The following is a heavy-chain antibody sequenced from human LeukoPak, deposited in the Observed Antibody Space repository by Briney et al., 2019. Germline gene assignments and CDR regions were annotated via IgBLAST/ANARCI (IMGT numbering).Heavy chain of an antibody. CDR3: AREEATYGSGDY. V-gene: IGHV3-33*01. CDR2: IWYDGSNK. D-gene: IGHD3-10*01. J-gene: IGHJ4*02. Sequence: GRSLRLSCAASGFIFGNYGMHWVRQAPGKGLEWVAVIWYDGSNKYYGDSVKGRFTISRDNSKETLYLQMNSLRADDTAVYYCAREEATYGSGDYWGQGTLVTVSS. CDR1: GFIFGNYG.